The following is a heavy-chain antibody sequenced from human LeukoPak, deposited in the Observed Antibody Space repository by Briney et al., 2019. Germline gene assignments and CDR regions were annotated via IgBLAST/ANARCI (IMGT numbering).Heavy chain of an antibody. CDR3: ARRLQPFDY. CDR2: IYYSGST. D-gene: IGHD4-11*01. V-gene: IGHV4-59*08. J-gene: IGHJ4*02. CDR1: GGSIRSYY. Sequence: PSETLSLTCTVSGGSIRSYYWSWIRQPPGKGLEWIGYIYYSGSTNYNPSLKSRVTISVDTSKNQFSLKLSSVTAADTAVYYCARRLQPFDYWGQGTLVTVSS.